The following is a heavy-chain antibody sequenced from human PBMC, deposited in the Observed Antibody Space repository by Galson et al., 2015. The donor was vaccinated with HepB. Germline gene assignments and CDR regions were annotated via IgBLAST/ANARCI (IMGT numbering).Heavy chain of an antibody. Sequence: SLRLSCAASGFTFSSYAMSWVRQAPGKGLEWVSAISGSGGSTYYADSVKGRFTISRGNSKNTLYLQMNSLRAEDTAVYYCAKEQEQVQFPTSPYDYWGQGTLVTVSS. CDR3: AKEQEQVQFPTSPYDY. CDR2: ISGSGGST. CDR1: GFTFSSYA. J-gene: IGHJ4*02. D-gene: IGHD1-26*01. V-gene: IGHV3-23*01.